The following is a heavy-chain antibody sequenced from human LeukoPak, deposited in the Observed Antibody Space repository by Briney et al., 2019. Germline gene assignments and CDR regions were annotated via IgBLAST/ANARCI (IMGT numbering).Heavy chain of an antibody. Sequence: SETLSLTCTVSGGSISSYYWSWIRQPPGKGLEWIGYIYYSGSTNYNPSLKSRVTISVDTSKNQFSLKLSSVTAADTAVYCCARGGERYGDYYWDFDYWGQGTLVTVSS. CDR1: GGSISSYY. V-gene: IGHV4-59*01. J-gene: IGHJ4*02. D-gene: IGHD4-17*01. CDR2: IYYSGST. CDR3: ARGGERYGDYYWDFDY.